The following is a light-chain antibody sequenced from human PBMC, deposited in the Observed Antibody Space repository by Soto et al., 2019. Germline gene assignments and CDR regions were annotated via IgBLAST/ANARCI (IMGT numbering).Light chain of an antibody. J-gene: IGKJ1*01. V-gene: IGKV1-5*03. CDR1: QSISSW. CDR2: KAS. Sequence: DIPMTQSPSTLSASVGDRVTITCRASQSISSWWAWYQQKPGKAPKLLIYKASSLESGVPSRFSGSGSGTEFTLTISSLQPDDFATYYCQQYNSYSRTFGQGTKVEIK. CDR3: QQYNSYSRT.